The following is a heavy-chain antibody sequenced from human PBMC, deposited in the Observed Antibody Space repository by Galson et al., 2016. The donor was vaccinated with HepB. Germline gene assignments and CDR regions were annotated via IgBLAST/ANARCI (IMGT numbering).Heavy chain of an antibody. CDR3: ARGPILEKFSRRRYYYYYMDV. V-gene: IGHV1-69*13. J-gene: IGHJ6*03. D-gene: IGHD3-3*01. Sequence: SVKVSCKASGGTFNRYTFSWVRQAPGQGLEWMGGIIPISGTPSYAQDFQGRVTITADESTRTVYMDLSGLISEDTAVYYCARGPILEKFSRRRYYYYYMDVWGKGTTVTVSS. CDR1: GGTFNRYT. CDR2: IIPISGTP.